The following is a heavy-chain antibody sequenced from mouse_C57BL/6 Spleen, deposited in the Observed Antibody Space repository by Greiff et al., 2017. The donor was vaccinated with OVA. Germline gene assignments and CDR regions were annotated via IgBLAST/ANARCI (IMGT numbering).Heavy chain of an antibody. D-gene: IGHD1-2*01. Sequence: QVQLQQSGAELVKPGASVKISCKASGYTFTDYYINWVKQRPGQGLEWIGKIGPGSGSTYYNEKLKGTATLTADKSSSTAYMQRSSLTSEDAAVYFCAITTAFDDWGQGTTRTVAS. V-gene: IGHV1-77*01. CDR3: AITTAFDD. J-gene: IGHJ2*01. CDR2: IGPGSGST. CDR1: GYTFTDYY.